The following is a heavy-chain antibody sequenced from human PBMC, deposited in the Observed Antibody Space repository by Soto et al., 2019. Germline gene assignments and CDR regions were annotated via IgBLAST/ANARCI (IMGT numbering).Heavy chain of an antibody. J-gene: IGHJ6*03. CDR1: GGSISSSSYY. D-gene: IGHD3-10*01. Sequence: PSETLSLTCTVSGGSISSSSYYWGWIRQPPGKGLEWIGEINHSGSTNYNPSLKSRVTISVDTSKNQFSLKLSSVTAADTAVYYCARKRITMVRGVPKKNYMDVWGKGTTVTVSS. V-gene: IGHV4-39*07. CDR2: INHSGST. CDR3: ARKRITMVRGVPKKNYMDV.